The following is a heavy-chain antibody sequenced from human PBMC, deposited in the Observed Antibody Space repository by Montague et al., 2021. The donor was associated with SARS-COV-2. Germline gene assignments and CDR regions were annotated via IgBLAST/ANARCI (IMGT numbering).Heavy chain of an antibody. CDR2: IDWDDDK. Sequence: PALVKPTQTLTLTCTFSGFSLSTSGMCVSWIRQPPGKALEWLARIDWDDDKYYSTSLKTRLTISKDTSKNQVVLTMTNMDPVDTATHYCAREYSSGVYFDYGGQGTLVTVSS. V-gene: IGHV2-70*11. J-gene: IGHJ4*02. CDR1: GFSLSTSGMC. CDR3: AREYSSGVYFDY. D-gene: IGHD6-19*01.